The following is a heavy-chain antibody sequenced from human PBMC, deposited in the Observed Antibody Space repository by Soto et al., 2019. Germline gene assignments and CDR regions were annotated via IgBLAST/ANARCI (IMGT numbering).Heavy chain of an antibody. CDR3: ARALHGYSSSSGKIPDSRRYYYYMDV. CDR2: IYHSGST. Sequence: QVQLQESGPGLVKPSGTLSLTCAVSSGSISSSNWWSWVRQPPGKGLEWIGEIYHSGSTNYNPSLKSRVTISVDKSKNQFSLKLSSVTAADTAVYYCARALHGYSSSSGKIPDSRRYYYYMDVWGKGTTVTVSS. CDR1: SGSISSSNW. D-gene: IGHD6-6*01. J-gene: IGHJ6*03. V-gene: IGHV4-4*02.